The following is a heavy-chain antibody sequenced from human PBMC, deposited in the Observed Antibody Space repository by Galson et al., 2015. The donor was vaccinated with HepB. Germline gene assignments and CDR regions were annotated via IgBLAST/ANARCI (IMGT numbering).Heavy chain of an antibody. V-gene: IGHV1-18*01. CDR2: ISAYNGNT. CDR3: ARVTIYCSSTSCYLNWFDP. J-gene: IGHJ5*02. D-gene: IGHD2-2*01. CDR1: GYTFTSYG. Sequence: SVKVSCKASGYTFTSYGISWVRQAPGQGLEWVGWISAYNGNTNYAQKLQGRVTMTTDTSTSTAYMELRSLRSDDTAVYYCARVTIYCSSTSCYLNWFDPWGQGTLVTVSS.